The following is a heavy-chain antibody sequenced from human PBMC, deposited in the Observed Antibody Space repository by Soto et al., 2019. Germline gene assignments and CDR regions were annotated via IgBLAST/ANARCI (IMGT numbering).Heavy chain of an antibody. Sequence: PGGSLRLSCAASGFTFSSYGMHWVRQAPGKGLEWVAVISYDGSKQYYAESVKGRFTISRDNSKSTLFLQMDSLRADDTAVYYCAKDRSVTGMTGAFYIWGQGTVVTVSS. J-gene: IGHJ3*02. CDR2: ISYDGSKQ. D-gene: IGHD1-1*01. CDR1: GFTFSSYG. V-gene: IGHV3-30*18. CDR3: AKDRSVTGMTGAFYI.